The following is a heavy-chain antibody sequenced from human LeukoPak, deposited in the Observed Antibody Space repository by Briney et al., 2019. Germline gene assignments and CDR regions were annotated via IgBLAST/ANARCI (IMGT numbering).Heavy chain of an antibody. CDR2: ISWDGGST. CDR1: GFTFDDYT. CDR3: AKDAEGSRLISYSFDN. D-gene: IGHD2-8*01. Sequence: GGSLRLSCAASGFTFDDYTMHWVRQAPGKGLEWVSLISWDGGSTYYADSVKGRFTISRDNTKNSLYLQMNSLRAEDTALYYCAKDAEGSRLISYSFDNWGQGTLVTVSS. V-gene: IGHV3-43D*03. J-gene: IGHJ4*02.